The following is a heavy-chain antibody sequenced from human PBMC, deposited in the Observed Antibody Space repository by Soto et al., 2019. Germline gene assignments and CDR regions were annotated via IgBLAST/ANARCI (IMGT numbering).Heavy chain of an antibody. D-gene: IGHD1-26*01. V-gene: IGHV3-7*04. CDR2: TNQDGSER. CDR3: SGGVGDAV. CDR1: GFSFRRDW. Sequence: EEQLVESGGGLVQPGGSLRLSCAVSGFSFRRDWMNWVRQAPGKGLEWVAHTNQDGSERYYVDSVKGRFTIFRDNAKNSLYLQMDNLRVEDTAVYYCSGGVGDAVWGQGTLVTVSS. J-gene: IGHJ4*02.